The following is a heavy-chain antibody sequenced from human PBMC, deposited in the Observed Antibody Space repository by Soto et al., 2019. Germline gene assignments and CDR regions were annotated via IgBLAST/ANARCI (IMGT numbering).Heavy chain of an antibody. V-gene: IGHV4-39*01. Sequence: SETLSLTCTVSGGSISSSSYYWGWIRQPPGKGLEWIGSIYYSGSTYYNPSLKSRVTISVDTSKNQFSLKLSSVTAADTAVYYCATSLLYYDYIWGTWGKGTTVTVSS. CDR1: GGSISSSSYY. CDR3: ATSLLYYDYIWGT. J-gene: IGHJ6*04. D-gene: IGHD3-16*01. CDR2: IYYSGST.